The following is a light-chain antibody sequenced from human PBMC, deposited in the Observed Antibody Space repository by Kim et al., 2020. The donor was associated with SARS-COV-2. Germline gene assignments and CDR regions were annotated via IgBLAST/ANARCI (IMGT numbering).Light chain of an antibody. CDR3: LQYDNWPFT. V-gene: IGKV3-15*01. CDR2: GVS. J-gene: IGKJ2*01. CDR1: QRVTRY. Sequence: SVSPGDRVTLSGRSSQRVTRYLVWYQQKPGQAPRLLISGVSTRATDIPARFSGSGSGTEFTLTISSLQSEDFAVYYCLQYDNWPFTFGQGTKLEI.